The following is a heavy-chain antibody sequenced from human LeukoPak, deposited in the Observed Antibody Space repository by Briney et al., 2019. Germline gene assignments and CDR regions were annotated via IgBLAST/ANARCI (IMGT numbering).Heavy chain of an antibody. CDR1: GGSVSSGRNY. V-gene: IGHV4-61*01. Sequence: PSETLSLTCTVSGGSVSSGRNYWSWIRQPPGKGLEWIGNIYDSGSTNYNPSLKSRVTISVDTSKNQFSLKLSSVTAADTAVYYCARGARWPVSDYWGQGTLVTVSS. CDR2: IYDSGST. D-gene: IGHD4-23*01. J-gene: IGHJ4*02. CDR3: ARGARWPVSDY.